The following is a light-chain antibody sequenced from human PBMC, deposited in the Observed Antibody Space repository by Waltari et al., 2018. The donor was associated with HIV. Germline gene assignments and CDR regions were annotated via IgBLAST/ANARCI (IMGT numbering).Light chain of an antibody. CDR3: QQYYSPPPT. CDR2: WAS. Sequence: DVVMTQSPDALAVSLGERATINCKATHSVFYTPNAKNYIAWYQQRPGQAPKFLSYWASTREFGVSARFSGSGSGTNFTLTITSLQAEDVAVYYCQQYYSPPPTFGQGTKVEIK. CDR1: HSVFYTPNAKNY. V-gene: IGKV4-1*01. J-gene: IGKJ1*01.